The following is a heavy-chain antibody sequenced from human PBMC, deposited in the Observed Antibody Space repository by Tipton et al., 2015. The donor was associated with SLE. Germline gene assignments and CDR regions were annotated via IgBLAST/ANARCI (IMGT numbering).Heavy chain of an antibody. CDR2: ISYDGSNK. CDR3: ARVLGSYYGMDV. J-gene: IGHJ6*02. V-gene: IGHV3-30*04. CDR1: GFTFSSYA. Sequence: RSLRLSCAASGFTFSSYAMHWVRQAPGKGLEWVAVISYDGSNKYYADSVKGRFTISRDNSKNTLYLQMNSLRAEDTAVHYCARVLGSYYGMDVWGQGTTVTVSS.